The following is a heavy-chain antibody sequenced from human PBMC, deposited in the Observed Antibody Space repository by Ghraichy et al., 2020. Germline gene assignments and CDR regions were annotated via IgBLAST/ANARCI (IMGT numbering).Heavy chain of an antibody. CDR3: AKVGCTNGICFERFDS. D-gene: IGHD2-8*01. CDR1: GFTFSTYA. V-gene: IGHV3-23*01. Sequence: GSLRLSCAASGFTFSTYAMSWVRQAPGKGLEWVSGISGSGYTRYYADSVKGRFTISKDNSRNTLYLQMNSLRAEDTAVYYCAKVGCTNGICFERFDSWGQGTLVTVSS. J-gene: IGHJ4*02. CDR2: ISGSGYTR.